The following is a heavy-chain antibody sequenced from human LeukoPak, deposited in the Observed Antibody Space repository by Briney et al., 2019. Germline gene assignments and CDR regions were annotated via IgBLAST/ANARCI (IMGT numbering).Heavy chain of an antibody. J-gene: IGHJ5*02. V-gene: IGHV1-46*01. D-gene: IGHD1-26*01. CDR1: GYTFTSYY. CDR2: INPSGGST. CDR3: ARDLFNSGSHEGANWFDP. Sequence: ASVKVSCKASGYTFTSYYMHWVRQAPGQGLEGMGIINPSGGSTRYAQKFQGRVTMTRDTSTSTVYMELSSLRSEDTAVYYCARDLFNSGSHEGANWFDPWGQGTLVTVSP.